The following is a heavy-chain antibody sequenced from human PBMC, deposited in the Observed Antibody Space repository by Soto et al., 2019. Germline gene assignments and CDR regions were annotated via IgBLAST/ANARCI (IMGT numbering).Heavy chain of an antibody. D-gene: IGHD3-22*01. CDR3: ARGAYYYDSSGYYPPHAFDI. J-gene: IGHJ3*02. CDR1: GYTFTSYY. V-gene: IGHV1-46*01. Sequence: ASVKVSCKASGYTFTSYYMHWVRQAPGQGLEWMGIINPSGGSTSYAQKFQGRVTMTRDTSTSTVYMELSSLRSADTAVYYCARGAYYYDSSGYYPPHAFDIWGQGTMVTVSS. CDR2: INPSGGST.